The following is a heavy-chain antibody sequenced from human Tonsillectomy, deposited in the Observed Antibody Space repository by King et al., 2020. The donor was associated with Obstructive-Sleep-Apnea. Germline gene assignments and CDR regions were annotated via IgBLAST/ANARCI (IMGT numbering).Heavy chain of an antibody. CDR1: GFIFSTYS. D-gene: IGHD6-13*01. Sequence: EVQLVESGGGLVQPGGSLRLSCAASGFIFSTYSMNWVRQAPGKGLEWVSYISSFSTTIYYADSVKGRFTISRDNAKNSLYLRMNSLRAADTAVYYCARDRGAAAGTYYYEYGMDVWGQGTTVTVSS. J-gene: IGHJ6*02. V-gene: IGHV3-48*01. CDR2: ISSFSTTI. CDR3: ARDRGAAAGTYYYEYGMDV.